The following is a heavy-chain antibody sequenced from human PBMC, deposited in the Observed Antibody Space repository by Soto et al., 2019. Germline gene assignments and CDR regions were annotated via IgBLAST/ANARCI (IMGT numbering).Heavy chain of an antibody. CDR2: MNPNSGNT. V-gene: IGHV1-8*01. CDR1: GYTFTSYD. J-gene: IGHJ6*03. CDR3: ARPSKTYYYYYYYMDV. Sequence: ASVKVSCKASGYTFTSYDINWVRQATGQGLEWMGWMNPNSGNTGYAQKFQGRVTMTRNTSISTAYMELSSLRSEDTAVYYCARPSKTYYYYYYYMDVWGKGTTVTVSS.